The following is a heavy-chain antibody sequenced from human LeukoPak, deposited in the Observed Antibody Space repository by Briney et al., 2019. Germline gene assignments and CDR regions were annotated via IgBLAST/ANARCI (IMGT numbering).Heavy chain of an antibody. CDR3: ARRAATVVTIDP. CDR1: GDSINSYY. Sequence: PSETLSLTCTVSGDSINSYYWSWIRQPPGKGLEWIGYVHYSGTTNYNPSLKSRVTILVDTSKNQFSLELSSVTAADTAVYYCARRAATVVTIDPWGQGTLVTVSS. J-gene: IGHJ5*02. D-gene: IGHD4-23*01. CDR2: VHYSGTT. V-gene: IGHV4-59*01.